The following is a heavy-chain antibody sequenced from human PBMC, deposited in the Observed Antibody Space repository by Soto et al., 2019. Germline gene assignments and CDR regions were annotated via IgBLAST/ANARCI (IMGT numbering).Heavy chain of an antibody. CDR3: ARGLGQWTFDY. CDR2: ISYDGSNK. CDR1: GFTFSSYA. V-gene: IGHV3-30-3*01. J-gene: IGHJ4*02. D-gene: IGHD6-19*01. Sequence: LLGGSLRLSCAASGFTFSSYAMHWVRQAPGKGLEWVAVISYDGSNKYYADSVKGRFTISRDNSKNTLYLQMNSLRAEDTAVYYCARGLGQWTFDYWGQGTLVTVSS.